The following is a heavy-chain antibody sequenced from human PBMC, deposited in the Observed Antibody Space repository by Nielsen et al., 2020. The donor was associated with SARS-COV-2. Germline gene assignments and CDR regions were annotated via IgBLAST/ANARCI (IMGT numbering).Heavy chain of an antibody. CDR3: AKDSSSSWYKDYFDY. D-gene: IGHD6-13*01. CDR1: GFTFSDYA. J-gene: IGHJ4*02. CDR2: IKTSGGST. Sequence: GGSLRLSCAASGFTFSDYAMAWVRQAPGKGLEWVSVIKTSGGSTYYADSVKGRCTTSRDNSKSTLYLQMNSLRVEDTAVYYCAKDSSSSWYKDYFDYWGQGTLVTVSS. V-gene: IGHV3-23*01.